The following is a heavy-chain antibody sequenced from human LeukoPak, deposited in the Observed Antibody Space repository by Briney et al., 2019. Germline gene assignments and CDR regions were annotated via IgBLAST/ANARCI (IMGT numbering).Heavy chain of an antibody. CDR3: ARAVRIFGVVNLAFDY. CDR2: IYYSGST. D-gene: IGHD3-3*01. CDR1: GGSFSGYY. V-gene: IGHV4-59*01. Sequence: PSETLSLTCAVYGGSFSGYYWSWIRQPPGKGLEWIGYIYYSGSTNYNPSLKSRVTISVDTSKNQFSLKLSSVTAADTAVYYCARAVRIFGVVNLAFDYWGQGTLVTVSS. J-gene: IGHJ4*02.